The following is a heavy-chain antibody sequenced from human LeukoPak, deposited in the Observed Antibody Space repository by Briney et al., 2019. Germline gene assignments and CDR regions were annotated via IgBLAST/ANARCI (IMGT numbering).Heavy chain of an antibody. CDR3: AKDFGCTGGSCPFVTAILAN. CDR1: GFTFSDYA. D-gene: IGHD2-8*02. V-gene: IGHV3-23*01. CDR2: ITGGGDTT. Sequence: GGSLRLSCAASGFTFSDYAMSWVRQAPGKGLEWVSAITGGGDTTYYADSVKGRFTISRDNSKSTVYLQMHGLRAEDTALYYCAKDFGCTGGSCPFVTAILANWGQGTLVTVSS. J-gene: IGHJ4*02.